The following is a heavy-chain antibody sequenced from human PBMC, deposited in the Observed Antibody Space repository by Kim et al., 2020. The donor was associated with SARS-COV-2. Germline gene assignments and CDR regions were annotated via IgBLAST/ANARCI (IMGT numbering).Heavy chain of an antibody. CDR1: GGTFSSYA. CDR2: IIPILGIA. D-gene: IGHD3-3*01. CDR3: ARDVPGVGLEWLHIYYYGMDV. Sequence: SVKVSCKASGGTFSSYAISWVRQAPGQGLEWMGRIIPILGIANYAQKFQGRVTITADKSTSTAYMELSSLRSEDTAVYYCARDVPGVGLEWLHIYYYGMDVWGQGTTVTVSS. V-gene: IGHV1-69*04. J-gene: IGHJ6*02.